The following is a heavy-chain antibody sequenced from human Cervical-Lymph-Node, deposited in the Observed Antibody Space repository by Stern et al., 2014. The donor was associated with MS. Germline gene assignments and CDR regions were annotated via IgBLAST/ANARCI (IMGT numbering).Heavy chain of an antibody. CDR1: GFTFDEYA. CDR2: MTWDGRS. V-gene: IGHV3-9*01. CDR3: VKSHGATYQQFDF. J-gene: IGHJ4*02. D-gene: IGHD5-24*01. Sequence: EVQLVESGGGLVQPGRSLTLSCVISGFTFDEYAVHWVRQGPRKGLEWVSGMTWDGRSHYVDSVKGRFTLSRDYAKGSVFLEMNALRPEDTALYYCVKSHGATYQQFDFWGQGTLVTVSS.